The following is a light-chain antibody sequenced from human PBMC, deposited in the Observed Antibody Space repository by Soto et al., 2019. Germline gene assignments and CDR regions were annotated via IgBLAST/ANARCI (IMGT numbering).Light chain of an antibody. Sequence: EIVLTQSPATLSLSPGERATLSCRASQSVSSYLAWYQQKPGQAPRLLIYDTSKRATGIPARFSGSGSRTDFSLTISSLEPEDFAVYYCQQRTNWHPPYTFGPGTKVDIK. CDR1: QSVSSY. V-gene: IGKV3-11*01. CDR2: DTS. CDR3: QQRTNWHPPYT. J-gene: IGKJ3*01.